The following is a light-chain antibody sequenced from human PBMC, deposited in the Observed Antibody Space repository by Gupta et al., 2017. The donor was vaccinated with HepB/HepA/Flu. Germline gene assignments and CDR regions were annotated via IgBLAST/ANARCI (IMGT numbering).Light chain of an antibody. CDR1: QSISNY. CDR3: QQRDCTLRT. CDR2: AAS. J-gene: IGKJ4*01. Sequence: DIQMTQSPSSLSASVGDRVTITCRASQSISNYFNWYQQKPGKAPNLLIYAASKVQTGVPSRFSGSGSRTDFTLTISSRQPEDFAIYCCQQRDCTLRTFGGGTKVEIK. V-gene: IGKV1-39*01.